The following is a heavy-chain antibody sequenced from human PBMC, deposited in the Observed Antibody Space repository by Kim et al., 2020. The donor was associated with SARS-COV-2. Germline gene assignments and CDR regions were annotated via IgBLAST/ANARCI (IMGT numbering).Heavy chain of an antibody. CDR3: AAATTSSSWDHYWYFDL. D-gene: IGHD6-13*01. V-gene: IGHV1-58*01. CDR2: IVVGSGNT. J-gene: IGHJ2*01. CDR1: GFTFTSSA. Sequence: SVKVSCKASGFTFTSSAVQWVRQARGQRLEWIGWIVVGSGNTNYAQKFQERVTITRDMSTSTAYMQLSSLGSEDTPVYYLAAATTSSSWDHYWYFDLWG.